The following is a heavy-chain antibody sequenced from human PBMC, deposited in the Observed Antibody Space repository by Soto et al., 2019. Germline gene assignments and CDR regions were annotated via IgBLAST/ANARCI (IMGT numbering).Heavy chain of an antibody. CDR1: SGSISSADYY. CDR2: IYYTGSA. J-gene: IGHJ6*02. D-gene: IGHD2-21*01. CDR3: ARKGIGDGYYGTDV. Sequence: PSETLSLTCTVSSGSISSADYYWSWIRQPPGKGLEWIGYIYYTGSAYYNPSLKSRVTISVDTSKNQFSLKLSSVTAADTAVYYCARKGIGDGYYGTDVWGQGTTVTVSS. V-gene: IGHV4-30-4*01.